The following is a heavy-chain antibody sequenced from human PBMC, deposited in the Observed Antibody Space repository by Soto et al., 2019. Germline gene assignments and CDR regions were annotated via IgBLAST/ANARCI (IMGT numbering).Heavy chain of an antibody. CDR2: IDWDDDK. Sequence: SGPTLVNPTQTLTLTCTFSGFSLSTSGMCVSWIRQPPGKALEWLALIDWDDDKYYSTSLKTRLTISKDTSKNQVVLTMTNMDPVDTATYYCARIFDDSSATTGYYGMDVWGQGTTVTVS. D-gene: IGHD3-22*01. CDR1: GFSLSTSGMC. V-gene: IGHV2-70*01. J-gene: IGHJ6*02. CDR3: ARIFDDSSATTGYYGMDV.